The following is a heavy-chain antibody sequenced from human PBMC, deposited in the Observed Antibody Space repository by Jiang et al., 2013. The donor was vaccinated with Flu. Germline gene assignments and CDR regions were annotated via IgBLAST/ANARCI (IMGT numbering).Heavy chain of an antibody. CDR1: GGTFSSYA. Sequence: GAEVKKPGSSVKVSCKASGGTFSSYAIDWVRQAPGQGLEWMGGIIPIFGRANYAQKFQGRVTITADKSTSTVYMELSSLRSEDTAMYYCARGPDSSAYYYFYWGQGTLVTVSS. V-gene: IGHV1-69*06. D-gene: IGHD3-22*01. CDR2: IIPIFGRA. J-gene: IGHJ4*02. CDR3: ARGPDSSAYYYFY.